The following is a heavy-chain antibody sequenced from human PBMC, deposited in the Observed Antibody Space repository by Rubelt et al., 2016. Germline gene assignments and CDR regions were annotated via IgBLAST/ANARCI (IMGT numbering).Heavy chain of an antibody. CDR1: GGSFNNYY. D-gene: IGHD3-3*01. CDR3: VSPGKEEWFSFDY. Sequence: QVQLQQWGAGLLRPSETLSLTCAVSGGSFNNYYWAWIRQPPGKGPEWIGEIDHGGSTRYNPSLKSRVTVSVDTSNATFSLRLSSVTAADTAVYYCVSPGKEEWFSFDYWGQGILVTVS. J-gene: IGHJ4*02. CDR2: IDHGGST. V-gene: IGHV4-34*02.